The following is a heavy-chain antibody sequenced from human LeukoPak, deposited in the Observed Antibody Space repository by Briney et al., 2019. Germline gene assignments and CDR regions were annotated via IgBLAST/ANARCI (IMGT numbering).Heavy chain of an antibody. J-gene: IGHJ6*02. Sequence: VASVKVSCKASGGTFSSYAISWVRQAPGQGLEWMGGIIPIFGTANYAQKFQGRVTITADESTSTAYMELSSLRSEDTAVCYCARDSAGDLVYYYGMDVWGQGTTVTVSS. V-gene: IGHV1-69*13. CDR2: IIPIFGTA. D-gene: IGHD7-27*01. CDR3: ARDSAGDLVYYYGMDV. CDR1: GGTFSSYA.